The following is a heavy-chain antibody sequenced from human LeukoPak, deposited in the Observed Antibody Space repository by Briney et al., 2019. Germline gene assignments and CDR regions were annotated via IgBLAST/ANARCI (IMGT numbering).Heavy chain of an antibody. D-gene: IGHD3-10*01. Sequence: KPGGSLRLSCAASGFTFSSYSMNWVRQAPGKGLEWVSSISSSSSYIYYADSVKGRFTISRDNAKNSLYLQMNSLRAEDTAVYYCAKLKSMVRGGLDYWGQGTLVTVSS. J-gene: IGHJ4*02. CDR3: AKLKSMVRGGLDY. CDR1: GFTFSSYS. CDR2: ISSSSSYI. V-gene: IGHV3-21*01.